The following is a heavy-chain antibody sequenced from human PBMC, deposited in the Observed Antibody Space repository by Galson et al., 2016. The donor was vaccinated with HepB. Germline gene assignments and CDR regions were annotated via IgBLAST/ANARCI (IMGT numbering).Heavy chain of an antibody. CDR2: ILHSGRV. J-gene: IGHJ4*02. V-gene: IGHV4-4*02. D-gene: IGHD5-24*01. CDR3: ARQRRGGPSDY. CDR1: GDSITSDDW. Sequence: ETLSLTCAVSGDSITSDDWWSWVRQPPGRGLEWIGQILHSGRVNYTPSLGSRVTIPVDRSNNHSPLRLTSVTAADTALYYCARQRRGGPSDYWGQGMLVIVSS.